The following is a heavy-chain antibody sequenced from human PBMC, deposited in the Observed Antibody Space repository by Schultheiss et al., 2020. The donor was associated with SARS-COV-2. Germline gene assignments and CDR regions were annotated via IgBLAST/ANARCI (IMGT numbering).Heavy chain of an antibody. CDR3: ARRDCSSTSCYFDY. D-gene: IGHD2-2*01. CDR1: NDSIISAYY. J-gene: IGHJ4*02. Sequence: SETLSLTCTVSNDSIISAYYWVWIRQTPGKGLEWIGSIYHSGSTYYNPSLKSRVTISVDTSKNQFSLKLSSVTAVDTAVYYCARRDCSSTSCYFDYWGQGTLVTVSS. CDR2: IYHSGST. V-gene: IGHV4-38-2*02.